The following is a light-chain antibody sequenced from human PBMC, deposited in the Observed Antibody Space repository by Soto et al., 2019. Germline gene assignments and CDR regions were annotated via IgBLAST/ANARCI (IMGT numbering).Light chain of an antibody. CDR2: DAS. V-gene: IGKV3-11*01. CDR3: QQRSNWPTWT. CDR1: QNVYSY. Sequence: EIVLTQSPATLPLSPGERATLSCRASQNVYSYLAWYQQKPGQAPRLLIYDASNRATGIPARFSGGGSGTDFTLTISSLEPEDFAVYYCQQRSNWPTWTFGQGTKVEIK. J-gene: IGKJ1*01.